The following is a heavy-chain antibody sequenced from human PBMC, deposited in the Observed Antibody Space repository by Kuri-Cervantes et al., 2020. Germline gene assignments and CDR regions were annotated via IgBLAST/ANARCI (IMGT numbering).Heavy chain of an antibody. Sequence: SETLSLTCAASGFTFSSYAMSWVRQAPGKGLEWIGYIYYSGSTNYNPSPKSRVTISVDASKNQFSLKLSSVTAADTAVYYCARDQEQQWLVLPNYYYYGMDVWGQGTTVTVSS. V-gene: IGHV4-59*01. J-gene: IGHJ6*02. CDR3: ARDQEQQWLVLPNYYYYGMDV. CDR1: GFTFSSYA. CDR2: IYYSGST. D-gene: IGHD6-19*01.